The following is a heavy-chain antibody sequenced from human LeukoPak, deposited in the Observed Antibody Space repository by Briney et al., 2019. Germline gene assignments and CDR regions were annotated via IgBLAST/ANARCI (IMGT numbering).Heavy chain of an antibody. CDR2: INQDGSEK. CDR1: GFTFSSYW. V-gene: IGHV3-7*01. CDR3: ARTKNYYYYMDV. J-gene: IGHJ6*03. Sequence: GGSLRLSCAASGFTFSSYWMTWVRQAPGKGLEWVANINQDGSEKYYVDSVKGRFTISRDNAKNSLYLQMNSLRAEDTAVYYCARTKNYYYYMDVWGKGTTVTVSS.